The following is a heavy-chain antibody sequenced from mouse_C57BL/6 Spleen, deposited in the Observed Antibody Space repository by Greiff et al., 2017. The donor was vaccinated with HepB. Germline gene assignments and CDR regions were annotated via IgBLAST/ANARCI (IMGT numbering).Heavy chain of an antibody. J-gene: IGHJ1*03. CDR2: IRSKSNNYAT. CDR3: VRHEDYGSSYDHWYFDV. D-gene: IGHD1-1*01. V-gene: IGHV10-1*01. CDR1: GFSFNTYA. Sequence: EVQGVESGGGLVQPKGSLKLSCAASGFSFNTYAMNWVRQAPGKGLEWVARIRSKSNNYATYYADSVKDRFTISRDDSESMLYLQMNNLKTEDTAMYYCVRHEDYGSSYDHWYFDVWGTGTTVTVSS.